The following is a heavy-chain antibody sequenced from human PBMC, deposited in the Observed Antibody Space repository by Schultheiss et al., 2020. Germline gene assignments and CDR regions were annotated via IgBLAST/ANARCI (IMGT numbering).Heavy chain of an antibody. D-gene: IGHD4-23*01. J-gene: IGHJ6*03. Sequence: GGSLRLSCAASGFTFSNAWMNWVRQAPGKGLEWVSYISSSSSTIYYADSVKGRFTISRDNAKNTLYLQMSSLKSEDTALYYCARHEGYYGSSYSYWYFDVWGAGTTLTVSS. CDR2: ISSSSSTI. CDR3: ARHEGYYGSSYSYWYFDV. CDR1: GFTFSNAW. V-gene: IGHV3-48*01.